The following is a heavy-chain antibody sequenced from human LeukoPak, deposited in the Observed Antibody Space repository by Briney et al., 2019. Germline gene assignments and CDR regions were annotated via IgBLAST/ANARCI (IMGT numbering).Heavy chain of an antibody. D-gene: IGHD3-22*01. V-gene: IGHV3-15*07. CDR3: TTDPGYYYDSSGYPNWFDS. Sequence: GGSLRLSCAASGFTFSNAWMNWVRQAPGKGLEWVGRINSKTDGGTTDYAAPVKGRFTISRDDSKNTLYLQMNSLKTEDTAVYYCTTDPGYYYDSSGYPNWFDSWGQGTLVTVSS. J-gene: IGHJ5*01. CDR1: GFTFSNAW. CDR2: INSKTDGGTT.